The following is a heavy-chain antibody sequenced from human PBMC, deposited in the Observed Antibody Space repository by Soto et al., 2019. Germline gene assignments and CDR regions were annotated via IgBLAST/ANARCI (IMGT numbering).Heavy chain of an antibody. CDR3: ARGPYGSGSPIAPYYFDY. CDR1: GFTFSSYD. J-gene: IGHJ4*02. V-gene: IGHV3-13*01. D-gene: IGHD3-10*01. CDR2: IGTAGDT. Sequence: EVQLVESGGGLVQPGGSLRLSCAASGFTFSSYDMHWVRQATGKGLEWVSAIGTAGDTYYPGSVKGRFTISRENDKNSLYPQMSSRRAVDTAVYYCARGPYGSGSPIAPYYFDYWGQGTLVTVSS.